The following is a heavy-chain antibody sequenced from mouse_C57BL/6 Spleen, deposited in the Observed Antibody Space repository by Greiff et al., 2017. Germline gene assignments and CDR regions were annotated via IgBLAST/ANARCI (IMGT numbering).Heavy chain of an antibody. CDR2: IHPNSGST. Sequence: VQLQQPGAELVKPGASVKLSCKASGYTFTSYWMHWVKQRPGQGLEWIGMIHPNSGSTNYNEKFKSKATLTVDKSSSTAYMQLSSLTSEDSAVYYCAGLTYGSYYFDDWGQGTTLTVSS. J-gene: IGHJ2*01. CDR3: AGLTYGSYYFDD. V-gene: IGHV1-64*01. CDR1: GYTFTSYW. D-gene: IGHD1-1*01.